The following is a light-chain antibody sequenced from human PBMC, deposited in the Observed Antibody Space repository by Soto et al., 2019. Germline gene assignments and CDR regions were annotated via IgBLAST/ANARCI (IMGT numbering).Light chain of an antibody. J-gene: IGLJ3*02. CDR1: SSDVGAYDY. CDR2: EVT. Sequence: QYALTQPASVSASPGQSITISCTGTSSDVGAYDYVSWYQQHPGRAPKLMIYEVTHRPSGVSNRFSGSKSGNTASLTISGLQAEDEADYYCSSFTTITTWVFGGGTQLTVL. CDR3: SSFTTITTWV. V-gene: IGLV2-14*01.